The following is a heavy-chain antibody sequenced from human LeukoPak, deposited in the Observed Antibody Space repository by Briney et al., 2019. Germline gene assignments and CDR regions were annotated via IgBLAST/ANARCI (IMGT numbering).Heavy chain of an antibody. D-gene: IGHD3-22*01. CDR2: ISGDGDSR. V-gene: IGHV3-23*01. CDR3: AKDLIVVVIDN. CDR1: EFTFSNYA. Sequence: PGGSLRLSCAASEFTFSNYAMTWVRQTPGKGLEWVSGISGDGDSRYYADSVNGQFTISRDNSKNTLYLQMNSLRAEDTALYYCAKDLIVVVIDNWGQGTLVTVSS. J-gene: IGHJ4*02.